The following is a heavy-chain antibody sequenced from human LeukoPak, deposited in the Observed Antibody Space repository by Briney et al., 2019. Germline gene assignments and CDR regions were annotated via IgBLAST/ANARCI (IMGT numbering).Heavy chain of an antibody. V-gene: IGHV3-23*01. CDR1: GFTFSSYA. J-gene: IGHJ1*01. D-gene: IGHD1-26*01. CDR2: ISGSGGST. CDR3: AKSRKMSMGWWELAH. Sequence: GGSLRLSCAASGFTFSSYAMSWVRQAPGKGLEWVSAISGSGGSTYYADSVKGRFTISRDNSKNTLYLQMNSLRAEDTAVYYCAKSRKMSMGWWELAHWGQGTLVTVSS.